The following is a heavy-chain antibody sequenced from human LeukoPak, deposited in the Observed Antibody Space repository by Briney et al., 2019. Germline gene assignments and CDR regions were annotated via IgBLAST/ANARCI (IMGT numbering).Heavy chain of an antibody. D-gene: IGHD6-13*01. CDR2: INHSGST. V-gene: IGHV4-34*01. CDR3: ARIGYLLDY. CDR1: GGSFSGYY. Sequence: PSETLSLTCAVYGGSFSGYYWSWIRQPPGKGLEWIGEINHSGSTNYNPSLKSRVTISVDTSKNQFSLKLSPVTAADTAVYYCARIGYLLDYWGQGTLVTVSS. J-gene: IGHJ4*02.